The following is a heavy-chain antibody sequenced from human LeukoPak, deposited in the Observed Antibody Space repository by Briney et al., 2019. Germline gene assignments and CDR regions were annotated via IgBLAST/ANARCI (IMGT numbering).Heavy chain of an antibody. CDR1: GYSISSGYY. Sequence: PSETLSLTCTVSGYSISSGYYWGWIRQPPGKGLEWIGSIYHSGRTYYNPSLKSRVTISVDTSKNQFSLKLSSVTAADTAVYYCARASYSYDINGWVPFDYWGQGTLVTVSS. CDR2: IYHSGRT. J-gene: IGHJ4*02. V-gene: IGHV4-38-2*02. CDR3: ARASYSYDINGWVPFDY. D-gene: IGHD3-22*01.